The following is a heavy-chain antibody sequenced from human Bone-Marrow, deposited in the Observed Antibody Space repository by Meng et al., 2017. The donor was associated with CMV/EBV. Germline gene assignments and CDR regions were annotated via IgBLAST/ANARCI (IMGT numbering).Heavy chain of an antibody. J-gene: IGHJ5*02. D-gene: IGHD6-19*01. V-gene: IGHV1-2*02. CDR1: GYTFTGYY. Sequence: ASVKVYWEASGYTFTGYYMHWVRQAPGQGLEWMGWINPNSGGTNYAQKFQGRVTMTRDTSISTAFMELSRLRSDDTAVYYCARGVKAVAGTNWFDPWGQGTLVTVSS. CDR2: INPNSGGT. CDR3: ARGVKAVAGTNWFDP.